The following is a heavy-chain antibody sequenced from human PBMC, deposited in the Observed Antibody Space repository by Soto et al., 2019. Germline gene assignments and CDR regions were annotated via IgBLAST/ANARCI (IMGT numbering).Heavy chain of an antibody. CDR1: GGTFSSYA. Sequence: QVQLVQSGAEVKKPGSSVQVSCKSSGGTFSSYAISWVRQAPGQGLEWMGGIIPIFGTANYAQKFQGRVTITADESTSTAYMELRSLRSEDTAVYYCARGGITGTYTAHFDSWGPGTLVTVSS. V-gene: IGHV1-69*01. CDR3: ARGGITGTYTAHFDS. CDR2: IIPIFGTA. J-gene: IGHJ4*02. D-gene: IGHD1-7*01.